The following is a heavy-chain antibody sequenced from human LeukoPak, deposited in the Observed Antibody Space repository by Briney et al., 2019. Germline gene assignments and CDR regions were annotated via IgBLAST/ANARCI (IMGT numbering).Heavy chain of an antibody. CDR1: GFTFSSYA. CDR2: ISGSGGST. Sequence: GGSLRLSCAASGFTFSSYAMSWVRQAPGKGLEWVSAISGSGGSTHYADSVKGRFTISRDNSKNTLYLQMNSLRAEDTAVYYCAKGDCSGGSCYNFDYWGQGTLVTVSS. D-gene: IGHD2-15*01. CDR3: AKGDCSGGSCYNFDY. J-gene: IGHJ4*02. V-gene: IGHV3-23*01.